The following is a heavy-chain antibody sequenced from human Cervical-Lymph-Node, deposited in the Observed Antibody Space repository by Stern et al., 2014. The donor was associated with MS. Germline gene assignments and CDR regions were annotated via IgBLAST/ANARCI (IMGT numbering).Heavy chain of an antibody. Sequence: VQLVESGGGVVQPGRSLRLSCAASGFTFSSSGMHWVRQAPGKGLEWLAIIYYDGSNRYYADSVKGRFTISRDNSKNTLYLQMNSLRAEDTAVYYCARGGGNTAEYFQHWGQGTLVTVSS. CDR2: IYYDGSNR. CDR3: ARGGGNTAEYFQH. D-gene: IGHD4-23*01. J-gene: IGHJ1*01. CDR1: GFTFSSSG. V-gene: IGHV3-33*01.